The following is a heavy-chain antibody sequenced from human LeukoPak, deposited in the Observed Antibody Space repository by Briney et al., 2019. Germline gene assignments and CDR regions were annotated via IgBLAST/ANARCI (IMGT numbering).Heavy chain of an antibody. Sequence: ASVKVSCKASGYMFTGYDVHWVRQAPGQGLEWLGWINPTSGGTNYAQKFQGRVTMTRDTSISTAYMELSRLRSDDTTVYYCARAVGIYSDTWGQGTLVTVSS. CDR2: INPTSGGT. J-gene: IGHJ4*02. V-gene: IGHV1-2*02. CDR3: ARAVGIYSDT. CDR1: GYMFTGYD. D-gene: IGHD1-26*01.